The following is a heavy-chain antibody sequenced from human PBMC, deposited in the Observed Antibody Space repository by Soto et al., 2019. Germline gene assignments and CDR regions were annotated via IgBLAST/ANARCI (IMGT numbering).Heavy chain of an antibody. J-gene: IGHJ4*02. Sequence: QVQLVESGGGVVQPGRSLRLSCAASGFTFSSYAMHWVRQAPGKGLEWVAVISYDGSNKYYADSVKGRFTISRDNSKNTLYLQMNSLRAEDTAVYYCARGPDWFKACDYWGQGTLVTVSS. V-gene: IGHV3-30-3*01. CDR3: ARGPDWFKACDY. CDR1: GFTFSSYA. D-gene: IGHD3-9*01. CDR2: ISYDGSNK.